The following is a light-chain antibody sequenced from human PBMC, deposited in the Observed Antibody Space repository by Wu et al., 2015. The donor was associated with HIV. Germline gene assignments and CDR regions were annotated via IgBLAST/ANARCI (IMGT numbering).Light chain of an antibody. Sequence: DIQMTQSPSSLSASVGDRVTISCQASQDINNYLNWYQQKAGKAPKLLIYDASNLESGVPSGLSGSGSGTNFSFTISSLQPEDIATYYCQQYKNLPITFAEGPRWRSN. V-gene: IGKV1-33*01. J-gene: IGKJ4*01. CDR1: QDINNY. CDR2: DAS. CDR3: QQYKNLPIT.